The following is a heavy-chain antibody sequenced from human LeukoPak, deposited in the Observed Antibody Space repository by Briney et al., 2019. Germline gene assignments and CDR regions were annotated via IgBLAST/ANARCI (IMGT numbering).Heavy chain of an antibody. Sequence: GGSLRLSCAASGFIFSSYGMRWVRQAPGKGLEWVALIWYDGSNKYYTDSVKGRLTISRDNSKNTLYLQMNNLRAEDTAVYYCAREGPRGNSQFDYWGQGTLVTVSS. J-gene: IGHJ4*02. CDR2: IWYDGSNK. CDR1: GFIFSSYG. CDR3: AREGPRGNSQFDY. D-gene: IGHD2/OR15-2a*01. V-gene: IGHV3-33*01.